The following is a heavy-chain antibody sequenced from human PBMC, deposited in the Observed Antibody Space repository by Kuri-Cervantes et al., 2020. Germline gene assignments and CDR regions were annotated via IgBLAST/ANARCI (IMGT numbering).Heavy chain of an antibody. Sequence: GEFLKISCAASGFTFSSYSMNWVRQGPGKGLVWVSRINSDGSSITYADSVKGRFTISRDNAKNTLYLQMNSLRGEDTAVYYCARGDPGLAVAGTAYYFDSWGQGTLVTVSS. CDR1: GFTFSSYS. V-gene: IGHV3-74*01. CDR2: INSDGSSI. CDR3: ARGDPGLAVAGTAYYFDS. D-gene: IGHD6-19*01. J-gene: IGHJ4*02.